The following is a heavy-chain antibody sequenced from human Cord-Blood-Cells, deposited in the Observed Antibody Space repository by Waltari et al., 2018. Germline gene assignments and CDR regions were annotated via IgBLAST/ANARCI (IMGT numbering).Heavy chain of an antibody. D-gene: IGHD6-13*01. Sequence: EVQLVESGGGLVKPGGSLRLSCAAAGSTFSSYSMTWVRQAPGKGLEWVSSISSSSSYIYYADSVKGRFTISRDNAKNSLYLQMNSLRAEDTAVYYCARDRSSWYAFDIWGQGTMVTVSS. CDR1: GSTFSSYS. CDR3: ARDRSSWYAFDI. V-gene: IGHV3-21*01. J-gene: IGHJ3*02. CDR2: ISSSSSYI.